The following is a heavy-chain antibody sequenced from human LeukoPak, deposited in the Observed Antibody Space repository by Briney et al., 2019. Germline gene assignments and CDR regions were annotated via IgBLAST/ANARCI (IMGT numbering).Heavy chain of an antibody. CDR3: AKDLTRVVPGDDAFDI. V-gene: IGHV3-23*01. CDR1: GFTFTSYA. J-gene: IGHJ3*02. D-gene: IGHD2-2*01. CDR2: ISGSGGST. Sequence: QPGGSLILSCAASGFTFTSYAMSWVRQAPGKGLEWVSAISGSGGSTYYADSVKGRFTISRDNSKNTLYLQMNSLRAEDTAVYYCAKDLTRVVPGDDAFDIWGQGTMVTVSS.